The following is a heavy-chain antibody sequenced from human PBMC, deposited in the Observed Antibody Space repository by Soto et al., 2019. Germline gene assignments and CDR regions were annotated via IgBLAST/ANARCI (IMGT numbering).Heavy chain of an antibody. Sequence: ASVKVSCKASGYTFTSYGISWVRQAPGQGLEWMGWISAYNGNTNYAQKLQGRVTMTTDTSTSTAYMELRSLRSDDTAVYYCASVNCGGDCYLYYYYGMDVWGQGTTVTVSS. J-gene: IGHJ6*02. CDR2: ISAYNGNT. CDR3: ASVNCGGDCYLYYYYGMDV. CDR1: GYTFTSYG. V-gene: IGHV1-18*04. D-gene: IGHD2-21*02.